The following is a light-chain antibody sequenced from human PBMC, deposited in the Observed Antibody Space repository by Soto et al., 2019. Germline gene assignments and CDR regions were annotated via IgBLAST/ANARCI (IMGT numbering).Light chain of an antibody. Sequence: AIRMTQSPSSFSASTGDRVTITCLASQGISSYLAWYQQKPGKAPKLLIYAASTLQSGVPSRFSGSGSGTDFTLTISCLQSEDFATYYCQQYYRYPLTFGGGTKVEIK. CDR2: AAS. CDR1: QGISSY. J-gene: IGKJ4*01. CDR3: QQYYRYPLT. V-gene: IGKV1-8*01.